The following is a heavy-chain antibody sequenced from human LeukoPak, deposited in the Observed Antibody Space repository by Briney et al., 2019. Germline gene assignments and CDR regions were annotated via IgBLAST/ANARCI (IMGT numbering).Heavy chain of an antibody. J-gene: IGHJ4*02. V-gene: IGHV3-9*01. CDR1: GFTIHDHA. CDR3: AKDSIIAGYYFDY. CDR2: IDWNSGRI. Sequence: GGSLRLSCVGSGFTIHDHAMHWVRQAPGKGLEWVSGIDWNSGRIGYADSVKGRFTISRDNSKNTLYLQMNSLRAEDTAVYYCAKDSIIAGYYFDYWGQGTLVTVSS. D-gene: IGHD6-13*01.